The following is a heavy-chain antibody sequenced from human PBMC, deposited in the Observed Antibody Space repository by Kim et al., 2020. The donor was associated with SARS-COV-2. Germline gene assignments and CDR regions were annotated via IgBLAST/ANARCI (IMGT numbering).Heavy chain of an antibody. J-gene: IGHJ4*02. V-gene: IGHV1-3*01. Sequence: NTKYSQKCQGRVTITRDTSASTAYMELSSLRSEDTAVYYCARGDRGKYDYWGQGTLVTVSS. CDR2: NT. CDR3: ARGDRGKYDY. D-gene: IGHD3-16*01.